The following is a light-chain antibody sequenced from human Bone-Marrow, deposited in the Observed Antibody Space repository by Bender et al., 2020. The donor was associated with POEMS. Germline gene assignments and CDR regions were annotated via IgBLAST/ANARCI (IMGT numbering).Light chain of an antibody. CDR2: ETN. V-gene: IGLV1-51*02. CDR3: AAWDASLNSVL. J-gene: IGLJ2*01. Sequence: QSVLTQPPSVSAATGQTVTISCSGSGSNVGQNHVSWYQQVPGTAPKLVIYETNKRPSGIPGRFSGSKSGTSATLAITGVHTGDEADYYCAAWDASLNSVLFGGGTSLTGL. CDR1: GSNVGQNH.